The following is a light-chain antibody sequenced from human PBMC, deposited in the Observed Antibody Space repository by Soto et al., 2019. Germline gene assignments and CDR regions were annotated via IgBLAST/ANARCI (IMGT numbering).Light chain of an antibody. V-gene: IGKV3-20*01. CDR2: HAS. Sequence: EIVLPQSPGTLSLSPGERATLSCRATQNVGANYLAWYQQKPVQAPRLLIYHASTRASGIPDRFSGSGSGRDFTLTITRLEPADFALYYWHQYASSPLTFGHGTRLETK. J-gene: IGKJ5*01. CDR1: QNVGANY. CDR3: HQYASSPLT.